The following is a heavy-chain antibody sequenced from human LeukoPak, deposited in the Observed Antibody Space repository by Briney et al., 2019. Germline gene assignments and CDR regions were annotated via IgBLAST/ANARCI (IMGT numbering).Heavy chain of an antibody. CDR1: GFTFSSYA. CDR3: AKDLYSYGYGGYWFDP. V-gene: IGHV3-23*01. CDR2: ISGSGGST. Sequence: PGGSLRLSCAASGFTFSSYAMSWVRQAPGKGLEWASAISGSGGSTYYADSVKGRFTISRDNSKNTLYLQMNSLRAEDTAVYYCAKDLYSYGYGGYWFDPWGQGTLVTVSS. J-gene: IGHJ5*02. D-gene: IGHD5-18*01.